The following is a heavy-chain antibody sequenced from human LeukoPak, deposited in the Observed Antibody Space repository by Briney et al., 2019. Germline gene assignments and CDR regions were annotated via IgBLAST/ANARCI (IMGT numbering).Heavy chain of an antibody. J-gene: IGHJ4*02. V-gene: IGHV4-59*08. D-gene: IGHD6-13*01. Sequence: SETLSLTCTVSGGSISSYYWSWIRQPPGKGLEWIGYIYYSGSTNYNPSLKSRVTISVDTSKNQFSLKLSSVTAADTAVYYCARHGAGTARYYFDYWGQGTLVTVSS. CDR2: IYYSGST. CDR3: ARHGAGTARYYFDY. CDR1: GGSISSYY.